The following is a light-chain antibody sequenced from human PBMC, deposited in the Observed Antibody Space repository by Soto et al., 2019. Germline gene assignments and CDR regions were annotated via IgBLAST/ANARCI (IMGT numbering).Light chain of an antibody. Sequence: DIVMTQSPLPLPVTPGEPASISCRSSQSLLHSNGYNCLDWHLQKPGQSPQLLIYLGSNRASGVPDRFSGSGSGTDFTLKISRVEAEDVGVYYCMQALQTPRTFGQGTKVEIK. J-gene: IGKJ1*01. V-gene: IGKV2-28*01. CDR1: QSLLHSNGYNC. CDR2: LGS. CDR3: MQALQTPRT.